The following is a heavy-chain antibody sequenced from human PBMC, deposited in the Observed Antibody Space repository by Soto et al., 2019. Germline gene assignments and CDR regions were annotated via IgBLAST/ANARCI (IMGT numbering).Heavy chain of an antibody. J-gene: IGHJ6*02. D-gene: IGHD6-6*01. CDR2: ISGSGGST. V-gene: IGHV3-23*01. Sequence: HPGGSLRLSCAASGFTFSNYVMSWVRQAPGKGLEWVSSISGSGGSTYYADSVKGRFTISRDNSKNTLYLQMNSLRAEDTAVYYCAKDLSLVSYYYGMDVWGQGTTVTVSS. CDR3: AKDLSLVSYYYGMDV. CDR1: GFTFSNYV.